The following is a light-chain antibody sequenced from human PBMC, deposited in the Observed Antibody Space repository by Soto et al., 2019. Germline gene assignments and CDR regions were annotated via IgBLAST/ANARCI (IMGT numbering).Light chain of an antibody. Sequence: DVQMTQSPSSLCASVGDRVTITCRASQSVSTYLNWYQLKPGKAPKFLIYGASTLQSGVPSTFSGSGSGTEFTLTISSLQPEDFAIYYCQQTHSSPPTFGGGTKVEIK. CDR1: QSVSTY. V-gene: IGKV1-39*01. CDR3: QQTHSSPPT. J-gene: IGKJ4*01. CDR2: GAS.